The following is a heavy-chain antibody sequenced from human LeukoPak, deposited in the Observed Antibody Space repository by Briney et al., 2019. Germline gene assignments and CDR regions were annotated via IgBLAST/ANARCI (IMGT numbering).Heavy chain of an antibody. V-gene: IGHV4-4*07. CDR2: IYTSGST. CDR1: GGSISSYY. Sequence: SQTLSLTCTVSGGSISSYYWSWIRQPAGKGLEWIGRIYTSGSTNYNASLKSRVSMSVDTSKNQFSLKLSSVTAADTAVFYCARENGGSYREFDYWGQGTLVTVSS. J-gene: IGHJ4*02. CDR3: ARENGGSYREFDY. D-gene: IGHD1-26*01.